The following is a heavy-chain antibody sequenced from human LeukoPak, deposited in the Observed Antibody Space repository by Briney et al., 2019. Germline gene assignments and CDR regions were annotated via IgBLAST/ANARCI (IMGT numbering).Heavy chain of an antibody. CDR2: ISYDGSNK. D-gene: IGHD6-6*01. J-gene: IGHJ3*02. Sequence: GGSLRLSCAASGFTFSSYGTHWVRQAPGKGLEWVAVISYDGSNKYYADSVKGRFTISRDNSKNTLYLQMNSLRAEDTAVHYCAKIPTRGSSDAFDIWGQGTMVTVSS. CDR3: AKIPTRGSSDAFDI. CDR1: GFTFSSYG. V-gene: IGHV3-30*18.